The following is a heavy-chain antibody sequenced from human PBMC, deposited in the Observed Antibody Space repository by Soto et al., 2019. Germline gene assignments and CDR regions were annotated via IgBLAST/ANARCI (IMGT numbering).Heavy chain of an antibody. CDR2: TYYRSKWYN. J-gene: IGHJ6*02. CDR1: GDSVSSNSAA. CDR3: ARDGITIFGVVPDNYGMDV. V-gene: IGHV6-1*01. D-gene: IGHD3-3*01. Sequence: SQTLSLTCAISGDSVSSNSAAWNWIRQSPSRGLEWLGRTYYRSKWYNDYAVSVKSRMTINPDTSKNQFSLQLNSVTPEDTAVYYCARDGITIFGVVPDNYGMDVWGQGTTVTVSS.